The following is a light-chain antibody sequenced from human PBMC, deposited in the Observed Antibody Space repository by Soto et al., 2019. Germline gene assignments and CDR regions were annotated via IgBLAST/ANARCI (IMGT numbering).Light chain of an antibody. V-gene: IGKV3-15*01. CDR3: QQYNNWPPWT. CDR1: QSVSTN. J-gene: IGKJ1*01. CDR2: DAS. Sequence: EIVMTQSPVTLSVSPGERATLSCRASQSVSTNLAWYQQTPGQAPRLLIYDASTRATGIPARFSGSGSGTEFTLTISSLQSEDFAVYYCQQYNNWPPWTFGQGTKVDIK.